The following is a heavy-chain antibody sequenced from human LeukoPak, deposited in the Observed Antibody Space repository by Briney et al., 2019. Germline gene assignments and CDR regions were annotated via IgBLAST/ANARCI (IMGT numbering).Heavy chain of an antibody. J-gene: IGHJ4*02. Sequence: GGSLRLSCAASGFMFSSNWMSWVRLAPGKGLEWVANIKEDGTETYYVDSVKGRFTISRDNAKNSLYLQMNSLRDEDTAVYYCARDSSGWYYFDYWGQGTLVTVSS. V-gene: IGHV3-7*01. D-gene: IGHD6-19*01. CDR1: GFMFSSNW. CDR3: ARDSSGWYYFDY. CDR2: IKEDGTET.